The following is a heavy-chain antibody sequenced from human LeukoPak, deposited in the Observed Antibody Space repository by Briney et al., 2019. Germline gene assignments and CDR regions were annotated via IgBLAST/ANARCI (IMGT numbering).Heavy chain of an antibody. Sequence: SGGSLRLSCAASDNYWMHWVRQAPGKGLVWVSHINSDGSWTSYADSVKGRFTISRDNSKNTLYLQMSSLRAEDTAVYYCARTLRWSLFDYWGQGTLVTVSS. CDR3: ARTLRWSLFDY. V-gene: IGHV3-74*01. J-gene: IGHJ4*02. D-gene: IGHD4-23*01. CDR1: DNYW. CDR2: INSDGSWT.